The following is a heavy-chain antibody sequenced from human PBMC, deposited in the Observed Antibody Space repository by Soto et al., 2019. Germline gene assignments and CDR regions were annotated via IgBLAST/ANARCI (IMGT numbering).Heavy chain of an antibody. V-gene: IGHV3-30-3*01. D-gene: IGHD2-2*01. CDR2: ISYDGSNK. Sequence: SLRLSCAASGFTFSSYAMHWVRQAPGKGLEWVAVISYDGSNKYYADSVKGRFTISRDNSKNTLYLQMNSLRAEDTAVYYCARALGYCGSTSCGGVHYYGMDVWGQGTTVTVSS. J-gene: IGHJ6*02. CDR3: ARALGYCGSTSCGGVHYYGMDV. CDR1: GFTFSSYA.